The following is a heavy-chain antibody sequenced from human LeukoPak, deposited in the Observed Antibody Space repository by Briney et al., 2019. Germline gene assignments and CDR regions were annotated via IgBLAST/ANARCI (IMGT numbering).Heavy chain of an antibody. D-gene: IGHD5-18*01. Sequence: GGSLRLSCAASGFTFSSYSMNWVHQAPGKGLEWVSSISSSSSYIYYADSVKGRFTISRDNAKNSLYLQMNSLRAEDTAVYYCARVGYSYGYCFDYWGQGTLVTVSS. V-gene: IGHV3-21*01. CDR2: ISSSSSYI. CDR1: GFTFSSYS. J-gene: IGHJ4*02. CDR3: ARVGYSYGYCFDY.